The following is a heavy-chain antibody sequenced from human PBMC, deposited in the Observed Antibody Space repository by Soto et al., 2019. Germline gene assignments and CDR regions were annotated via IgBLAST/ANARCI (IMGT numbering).Heavy chain of an antibody. V-gene: IGHV3-9*01. CDR3: AKDMGDYGDYRDLYFDY. CDR1: GFTFDDYA. D-gene: IGHD4-17*01. J-gene: IGHJ4*02. CDR2: ISWNSGSI. Sequence: GGSLRLSCAASGFTFDDYAMHWVRQAPGKGLEWVSGISWNSGSIGYADSVKGRFTISRDNAKNSLYLQMNSLRAEDTALYYCAKDMGDYGDYRDLYFDYWGQGTLVTVSS.